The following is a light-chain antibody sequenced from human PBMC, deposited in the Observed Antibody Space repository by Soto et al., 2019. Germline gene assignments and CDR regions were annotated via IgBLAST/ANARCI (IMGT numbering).Light chain of an antibody. V-gene: IGKV3-11*01. CDR1: QSINTY. Sequence: ENVLTQSPATLSLSPGEGATLSCRASQSINTYLSWYQQKPGQAPRLLIYDASERATGIPARFSGSGSGTNFTLTISSLEPEDFAVYYCQQRNTWPPITFGQGTRLEI. CDR3: QQRNTWPPIT. CDR2: DAS. J-gene: IGKJ5*01.